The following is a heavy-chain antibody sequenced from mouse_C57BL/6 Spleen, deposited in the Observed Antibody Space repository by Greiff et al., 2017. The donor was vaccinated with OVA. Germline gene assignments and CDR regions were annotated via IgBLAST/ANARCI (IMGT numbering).Heavy chain of an antibody. CDR3: ARPFYYDIPFAY. D-gene: IGHD1-1*01. J-gene: IGHJ3*01. V-gene: IGHV1-26*01. CDR1: GYTFTDYY. Sequence: EVQLQQSGPELVKPGASVKISCKASGYTFTDYYMNWVKQSHGKSLEWIGDINPNNGGTSYNQKFKGKATLTVDKSSNTAYMQLSSLTTEDSAIYYCARPFYYDIPFAYWGQGTLVTVSA. CDR2: INPNNGGT.